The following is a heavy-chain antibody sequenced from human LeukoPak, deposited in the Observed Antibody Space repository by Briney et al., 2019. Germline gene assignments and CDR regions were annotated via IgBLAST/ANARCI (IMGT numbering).Heavy chain of an antibody. CDR3: ARDWQQLFDP. CDR1: GYTFTNYG. J-gene: IGHJ5*02. V-gene: IGHV1-18*01. D-gene: IGHD6-13*01. CDR2: ISGYNDNT. Sequence: ASVKVSCKASGYTFTNYGISWVRQAPGQGLEWMGWISGYNDNTNYAQKFQGRVTMTTDTSTSTTYMELRSLRFDDTAVYYCARDWQQLFDPWGQEPWSPSLQ.